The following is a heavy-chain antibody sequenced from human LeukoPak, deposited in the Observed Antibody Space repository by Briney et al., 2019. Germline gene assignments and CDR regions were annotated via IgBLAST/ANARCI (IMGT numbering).Heavy chain of an antibody. CDR2: ISGSASST. D-gene: IGHD5-12*01. V-gene: IGHV3-23*01. CDR3: ARDSPDVDIVATTFDY. CDR1: GFTFSNYA. J-gene: IGHJ4*02. Sequence: GGSLRLSCAASGFTFSNYAMSWVRQAPGKGLEWVSAISGSASSTYHADSVKGRFTISRDNSKNTLYLQMNSLRAEDTAVYYCARDSPDVDIVATTFDYWGQGTLVTVSS.